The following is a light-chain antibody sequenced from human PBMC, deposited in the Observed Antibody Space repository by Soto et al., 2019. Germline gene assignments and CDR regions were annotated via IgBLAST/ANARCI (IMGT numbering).Light chain of an antibody. J-gene: IGLJ1*01. CDR2: EVT. CDR1: SSDIGAYNY. Sequence: QSVLTQPASVSGSPGQSIAISCTGTSSDIGAYNYVSWYQQHPGKAPKLMIHEVTNRPSGVSDRFSGSKSGNTASLTISGLQDDDEDDSYCSSHTTYNNRVLGTVTKVTVL. V-gene: IGLV2-14*01. CDR3: SSHTTYNNRV.